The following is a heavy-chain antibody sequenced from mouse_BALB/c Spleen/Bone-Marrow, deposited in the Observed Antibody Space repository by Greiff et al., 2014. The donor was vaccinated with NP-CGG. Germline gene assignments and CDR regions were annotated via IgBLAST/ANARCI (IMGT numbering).Heavy chain of an antibody. J-gene: IGHJ4*01. Sequence: EVQLQQSGPELVKPGTSMKISYKASGYSFTGYTMNWVKQTLGKNLEWIGLINPYNGGSSYNQKFKGKATLTVDKSSSTAYMELLSLTSEDSAVYYRARGSMVTRYYAMDYWGQGTSVTVSS. V-gene: IGHV1-18*01. CDR3: ARGSMVTRYYAMDY. CDR1: GYSFTGYT. D-gene: IGHD2-10*02. CDR2: INPYNGGS.